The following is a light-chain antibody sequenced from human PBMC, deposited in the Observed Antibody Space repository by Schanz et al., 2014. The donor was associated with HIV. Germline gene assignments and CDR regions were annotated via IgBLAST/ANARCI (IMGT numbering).Light chain of an antibody. CDR2: AVS. CDR1: SSDIGTYNY. CDR3: SSYTSSSTWV. J-gene: IGLJ3*02. Sequence: QSALTQPAAVSGSPGQSITISCTGTSSDIGTYNYVSWYQQHPGKAPKLMIYAVSVRPSGVSNRFSGSKSGNTASLTISGLQADDEADYYCSSYTSSSTWVFGGGTKLTVL. V-gene: IGLV2-14*03.